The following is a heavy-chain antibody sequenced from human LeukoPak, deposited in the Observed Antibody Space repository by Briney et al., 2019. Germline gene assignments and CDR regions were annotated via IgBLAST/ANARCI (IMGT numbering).Heavy chain of an antibody. CDR3: ARQRAFDI. Sequence: PSETLSLTCTVSGGSISSSSYYWGWIRQPPGKGLEWIGSIYYTVSTYYSPSLKSRVTISVDTSKNQFSLKLGSVTAADTAVYYCARQRAFDIWGQGTMVTVSS. CDR1: GGSISSSSYY. CDR2: IYYTVST. J-gene: IGHJ3*02. V-gene: IGHV4-39*01.